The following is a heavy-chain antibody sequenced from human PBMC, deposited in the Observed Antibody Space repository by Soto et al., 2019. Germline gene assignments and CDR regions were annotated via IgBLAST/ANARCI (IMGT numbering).Heavy chain of an antibody. CDR1: GFPFSIYS. J-gene: IGHJ4*02. D-gene: IGHD1-1*01. Sequence: EVQLVESGGGLVQPGGSLRLSCAASGFPFSIYSMNWVRQAPGKGLEWSSYITSDTNTIKYADSVKGRFTISRDNAKNLVYLQMNSLRHKATAVYFCARSVERHFDYWGQGTVVSVSS. CDR3: ARSVERHFDY. CDR2: ITSDTNTI. V-gene: IGHV3-48*02.